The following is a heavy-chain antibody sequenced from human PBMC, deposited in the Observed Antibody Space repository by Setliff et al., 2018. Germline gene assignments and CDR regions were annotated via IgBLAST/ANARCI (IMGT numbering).Heavy chain of an antibody. V-gene: IGHV4-59*08. CDR3: ARREERSPTWFDP. J-gene: IGHJ5*02. CDR1: ADSITSHY. Sequence: SETLSLTCTVSADSITSHYWSWIRQPPGKGLEWIGYINHRGSTNYNPSLKSRATISVEVPKNQLSLKLRSVTAADTAVYYCARREERSPTWFDPWGQGTLVTVSS. CDR2: INHRGST.